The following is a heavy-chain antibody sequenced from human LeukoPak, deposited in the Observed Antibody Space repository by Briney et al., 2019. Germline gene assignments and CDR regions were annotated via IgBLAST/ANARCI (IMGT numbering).Heavy chain of an antibody. CDR1: GFTVKNNY. D-gene: IGHD6-13*01. J-gene: IGHJ4*02. V-gene: IGHV3-53*01. CDR3: ARLTADGRLYFVD. Sequence: GVPLTLPCAASGFTVKNNYLSWPRQARGKGLEWVSTLYNTGNTYYANSVKGRFSISRDNSKNTLFLQMNSLRAEDTAVYYCARLTADGRLYFVDWGPGTLVTVSS. CDR2: LYNTGNT.